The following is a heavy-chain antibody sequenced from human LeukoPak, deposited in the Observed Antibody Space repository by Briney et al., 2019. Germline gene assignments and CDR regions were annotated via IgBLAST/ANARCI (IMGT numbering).Heavy chain of an antibody. CDR3: ARQKRGYNWFDP. CDR2: INHSGST. D-gene: IGHD3-3*01. J-gene: IGHJ5*02. V-gene: IGHV4-34*01. Sequence: SETLSLTCAVYGGSFSGYYWSWIRQPPGKGLEWIGEINHSGSTNYNPSLKSRVTISVDTSKNQFSLKLSSVTAADTAVYYCARQKRGYNWFDPWGQGTLVTVSS. CDR1: GGSFSGYY.